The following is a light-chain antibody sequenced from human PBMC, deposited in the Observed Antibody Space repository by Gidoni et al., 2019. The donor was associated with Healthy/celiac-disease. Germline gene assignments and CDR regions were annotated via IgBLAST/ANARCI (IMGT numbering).Light chain of an antibody. CDR1: NIGSKS. V-gene: IGLV3-21*02. J-gene: IGLJ3*02. Sequence: SYVLTQPPSVSVAPGQTARITCGGNNIGSKSVHCYQQKPGQAPVLVVYHDSDRPSGIPERFSGSNSGNTATLTISRVDAGDEADYYCQVWHSSSDHWVFGGGTKLTVL. CDR2: HDS. CDR3: QVWHSSSDHWV.